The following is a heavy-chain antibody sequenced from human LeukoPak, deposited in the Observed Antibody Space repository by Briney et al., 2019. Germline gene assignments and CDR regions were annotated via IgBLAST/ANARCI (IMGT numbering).Heavy chain of an antibody. CDR2: INHSGST. J-gene: IGHJ4*02. CDR3: ARERRLYGSGSYSY. V-gene: IGHV4-34*01. Sequence: SETLSLTCAVYGGSFSGYYWSCIRQPPGKGLEWIGEINHSGSTNYNPSLKSRVTISVDTSKNQFSLKLSSVTAADTAVYYCARERRLYGSGSYSYWGQGTLVTVSS. D-gene: IGHD3-10*01. CDR1: GGSFSGYY.